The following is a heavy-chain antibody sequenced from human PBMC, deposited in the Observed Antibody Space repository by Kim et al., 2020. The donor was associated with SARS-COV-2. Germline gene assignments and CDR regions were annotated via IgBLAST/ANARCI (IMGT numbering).Heavy chain of an antibody. Sequence: SETLSLTCALSGGSFSGFHWTWIRQTPGKGLEWIGDITDSGSTKYNPSLKSRVTISVDMSKMQFSLTLRPVTAADAGMFYCARVVSTYGPYYGLDVWGQG. J-gene: IGHJ6*02. V-gene: IGHV4-34*01. D-gene: IGHD3-10*01. CDR2: ITDSGST. CDR1: GGSFSGFH. CDR3: ARVVSTYGPYYGLDV.